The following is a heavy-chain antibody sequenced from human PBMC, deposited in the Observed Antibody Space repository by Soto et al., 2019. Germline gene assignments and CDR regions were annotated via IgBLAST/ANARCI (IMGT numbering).Heavy chain of an antibody. CDR2: INPNSGGT. CDR3: ARGGLLLYGSGQYRWFDP. CDR1: GYTFTGYY. Sequence: RASVKVSCKASGYTFTGYYMHWVRQAPGQGLEWMGWINPNSGGTNYAQKFQGWVTMTRDTSISTAYMELSRLRSDDTAVYYCARGGLLLYGSGQYRWFDPWGQGTLVTVSS. V-gene: IGHV1-2*04. D-gene: IGHD3-10*01. J-gene: IGHJ5*02.